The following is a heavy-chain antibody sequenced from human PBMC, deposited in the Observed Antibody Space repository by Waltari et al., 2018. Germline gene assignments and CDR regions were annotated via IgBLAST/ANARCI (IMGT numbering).Heavy chain of an antibody. J-gene: IGHJ3*02. Sequence: QVQLVQSGTEVEKPGASVKVSCKASGYNFVNYGISWVRAAPGQGLEWMGWISGYGGDTNYPQKFQGRVTMTTDAFTSTAYLELRSLRSDDTAVYFCARDPCTSSPCYRNGALDIWGQGTMVTVSS. CDR1: GYNFVNYG. D-gene: IGHD2-2*01. CDR3: ARDPCTSSPCYRNGALDI. V-gene: IGHV1-18*01. CDR2: ISGYGGDT.